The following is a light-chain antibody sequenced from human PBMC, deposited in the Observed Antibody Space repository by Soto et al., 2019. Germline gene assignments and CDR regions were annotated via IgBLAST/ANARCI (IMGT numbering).Light chain of an antibody. Sequence: QPASVSGSPGQSITISCTGTSSDIGGYDFVSWYQQHPAKAPRLIISEVTNRPSGVSNRFSGSKSGNTASLTISGLQVEDEADYFCSSFTSRDTLVFGGGTKLTVL. CDR3: SSFTSRDTLV. V-gene: IGLV2-14*01. CDR1: SSDIGGYDF. J-gene: IGLJ3*02. CDR2: EVT.